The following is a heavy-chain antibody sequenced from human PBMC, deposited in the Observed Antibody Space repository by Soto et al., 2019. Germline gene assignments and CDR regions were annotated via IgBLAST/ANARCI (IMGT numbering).Heavy chain of an antibody. D-gene: IGHD4-17*01. Sequence: EVQLLESGGGLVQPGGSLRLSCEASGSTFSSYAWSWVAKAPGKGLGWVPAISGSGSSKYYADSVKGRFTISRDNAKNTLYLQMNSRRAEDTAVYYCSRDGASDALDIWGKGTMVAVSS. CDR1: GSTFSSYA. CDR2: ISGSGSSK. J-gene: IGHJ3*02. V-gene: IGHV3-23*01. CDR3: SRDGASDALDI.